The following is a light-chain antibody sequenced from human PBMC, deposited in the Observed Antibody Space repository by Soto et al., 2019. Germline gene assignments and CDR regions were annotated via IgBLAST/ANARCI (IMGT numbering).Light chain of an antibody. J-gene: IGKJ2*01. CDR2: GAS. Sequence: EIVRTQSPATLYVSPGERATLSCRASQSVSSNLAWYQQKPGQAPRLLIYGASTRATGIPARFSGSGSGTECTLTISSLQSEDFAVYSCQQYNNWPLYTFGQGTKLEIK. CDR3: QQYNNWPLYT. V-gene: IGKV3-15*01. CDR1: QSVSSN.